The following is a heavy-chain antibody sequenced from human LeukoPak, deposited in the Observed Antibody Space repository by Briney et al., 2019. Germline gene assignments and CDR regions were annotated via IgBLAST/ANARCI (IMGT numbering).Heavy chain of an antibody. D-gene: IGHD4-17*01. J-gene: IGHJ4*02. CDR2: ISSSSRYI. V-gene: IGHV3-21*01. CDR1: GFIVSSNY. Sequence: PGGSLRLSCAASGFIVSSNYMNWVRQAPGKGLEWVSSISSSSRYIYYADSVKGRFTISRDNAKNSLYLQMNSLRAEDTAVYYCARDYYGDYYFDYWGQGTLVTVSS. CDR3: ARDYYGDYYFDY.